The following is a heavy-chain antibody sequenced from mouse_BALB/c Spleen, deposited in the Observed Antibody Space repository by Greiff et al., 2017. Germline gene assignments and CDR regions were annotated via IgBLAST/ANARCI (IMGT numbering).Heavy chain of an antibody. CDR3: ARGEGYYAMDY. CDR2: IDPSDSYT. V-gene: IGHV1-69*02. J-gene: IGHJ4*01. CDR1: GYTFTSYW. Sequence: VQLQQPGAELVKPGASVKLSCKASGYTFTSYWMHWVKQRPGQGLEWIGEIDPSDSYTNYNQKFKGKATLTVDKSSSTAYMQLSSLTSEDSAVYYCARGEGYYAMDYWGQGTSVTVSS.